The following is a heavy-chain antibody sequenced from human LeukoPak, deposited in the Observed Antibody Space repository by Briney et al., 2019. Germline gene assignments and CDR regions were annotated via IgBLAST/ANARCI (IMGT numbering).Heavy chain of an antibody. CDR1: GYTFTGYY. CDR2: INPNSGGT. CDR3: ARDLVDTAMIANWFDP. D-gene: IGHD5-18*01. Sequence: ASVKVSCKASGYTFTGYYMHWVRQAPGQGLEWMGWINPNSGGTNYARKFQGRVTMTRDTSISTAYMELSRLRSDDTAVYYCARDLVDTAMIANWFDPWGQGTLVTVS. V-gene: IGHV1-2*02. J-gene: IGHJ5*02.